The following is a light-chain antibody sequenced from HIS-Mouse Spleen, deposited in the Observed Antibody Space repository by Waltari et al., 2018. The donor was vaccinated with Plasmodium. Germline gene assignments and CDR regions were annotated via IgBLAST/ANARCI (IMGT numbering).Light chain of an antibody. CDR2: DVS. Sequence: QSALTQPASVSGSPGQSITISCTGTSSDVGGYNYVSWYQQPPGKAPKLMIYDVSNRPSWVSNRFAGSKSGNTAALTISGLQAEDEADYYCSSYTSSSTVVFGGGTKLTVL. J-gene: IGLJ2*01. V-gene: IGLV2-14*03. CDR3: SSYTSSSTVV. CDR1: SSDVGGYNY.